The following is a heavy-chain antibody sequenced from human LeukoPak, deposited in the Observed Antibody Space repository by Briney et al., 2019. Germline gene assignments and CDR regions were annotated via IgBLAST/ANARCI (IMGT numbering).Heavy chain of an antibody. CDR3: ARGWVVTGPPMNYFDY. J-gene: IGHJ4*02. CDR1: GYSISSGYC. Sequence: SETLSLTCTVSGYSISSGYCWGWIRQPPGKGLEWIGSIYHSGSTYYNPSLKSRVTISVDTSKNQFSLKLSSVTAADTAVYYCARGWVVTGPPMNYFDYWGQGTLVTVSS. V-gene: IGHV4-38-2*02. CDR2: IYHSGST. D-gene: IGHD2-21*02.